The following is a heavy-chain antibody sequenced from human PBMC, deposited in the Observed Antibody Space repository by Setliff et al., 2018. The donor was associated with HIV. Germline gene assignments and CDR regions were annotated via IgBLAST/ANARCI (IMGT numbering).Heavy chain of an antibody. CDR3: ARHGTWNSQRFHFDY. CDR1: GGSISSGSYY. J-gene: IGHJ4*02. V-gene: IGHV4-61*02. D-gene: IGHD1-7*01. CDR2: IYASGNT. Sequence: ASETLSLTCNVSGGSISSGSYYWNWIRQPAGKGLEWIGRIYASGNTNYNPSLKGRVTISIDTSKNQFSLRLTSVTAADTAVYYCARHGTWNSQRFHFDYWGQGTPVTVSS.